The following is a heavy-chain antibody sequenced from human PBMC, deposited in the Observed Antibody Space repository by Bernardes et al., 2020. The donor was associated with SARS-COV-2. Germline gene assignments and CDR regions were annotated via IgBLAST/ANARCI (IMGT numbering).Heavy chain of an antibody. CDR2: IYYSGST. CDR1: GGSISSVDYY. V-gene: IGHV4-30-4*01. Sequence: SESLSLTCTVSGGSISSVDYYWSWLRQPPGKGLEWIGYIYYSGSTYYNPSLKSRVTISVDTSKNQFSLKLSSVTAADTAVYYCARDPYGDGFDYWGQGTLVTVSS. CDR3: ARDPYGDGFDY. J-gene: IGHJ4*02. D-gene: IGHD4-17*01.